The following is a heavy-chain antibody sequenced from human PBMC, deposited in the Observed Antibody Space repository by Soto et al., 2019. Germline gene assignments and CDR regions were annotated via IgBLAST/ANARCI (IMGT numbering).Heavy chain of an antibody. Sequence: SETLSLTCTVSGGSISSYYWSWIRQPPGKGLEWIGYIYYSGSTNYNPSLKSRVTISVDTSKNQFSLKLSSVTAADTAMYYCARSGDGYNSKFEFADYWGQGTLVTVS. CDR2: IYYSGST. CDR3: ARSGDGYNSKFEFADY. D-gene: IGHD1-1*01. J-gene: IGHJ4*02. V-gene: IGHV4-59*01. CDR1: GGSISSYY.